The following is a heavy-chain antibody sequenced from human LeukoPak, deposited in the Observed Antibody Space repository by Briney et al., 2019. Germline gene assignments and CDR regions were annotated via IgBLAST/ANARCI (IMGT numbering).Heavy chain of an antibody. Sequence: ASVQVSCKASGYTFTGYYMHWVRQAPGQGLEWMGWVNPNSGGTNYAQKFQGRVTMTRDTSISTAYMELSRLRPDDTAVYYCARERDGYLDYWGQGTLVTVSS. V-gene: IGHV1-2*02. CDR3: ARERDGYLDY. D-gene: IGHD5-24*01. CDR1: GYTFTGYY. CDR2: VNPNSGGT. J-gene: IGHJ4*02.